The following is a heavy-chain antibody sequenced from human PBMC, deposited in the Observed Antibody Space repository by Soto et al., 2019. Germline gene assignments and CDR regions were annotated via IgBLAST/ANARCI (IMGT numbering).Heavy chain of an antibody. CDR3: ARGSVLVPAARNSRYGMYV. V-gene: IGHV1-69*15. D-gene: IGHD2-2*01. Sequence: QVQLVQSGAEVKKPRSSVKVSCKASGGTFSSYVISWVRQAPGQGHEWMGRIIPIFGTANYAQKFQGRVTITADETTSTAYMELSSLRSEDTATYYCARGSVLVPAARNSRYGMYVWGQGTTVTVSS. J-gene: IGHJ6*02. CDR1: GGTFSSYV. CDR2: IIPIFGTA.